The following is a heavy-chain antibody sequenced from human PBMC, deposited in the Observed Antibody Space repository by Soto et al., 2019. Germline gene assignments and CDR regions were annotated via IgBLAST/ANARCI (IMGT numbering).Heavy chain of an antibody. CDR3: AGETDYYGRGY. CDR1: EGTFSSYT. D-gene: IGHD3-10*01. CDR2: IIPILGIA. V-gene: IGHV1-69*08. Sequence: QVQLVQSGAEVKKPGSSVKVSCKASEGTFSSYTISWVRQAPGQGLEWMGRIIPILGIANYAQKFQGRVTITAEKSTSTSDMELSSLRSEDTAVYYCAGETDYYGRGYWGAGPLGTFAS. J-gene: IGHJ4*02.